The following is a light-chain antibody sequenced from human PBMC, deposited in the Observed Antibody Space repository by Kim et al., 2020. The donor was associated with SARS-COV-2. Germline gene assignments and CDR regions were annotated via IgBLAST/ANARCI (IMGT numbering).Light chain of an antibody. V-gene: IGKV1-39*01. CDR3: QQSYTTPYT. J-gene: IGKJ2*01. CDR2: AAS. Sequence: DIQMTQSPSSLSASVGDRVAITCRASQSISTYLNWYQQKPGKAPKLLIYAASSLQTGVPSRFSGSGSGTDFTLTINSLQPEDFATYYCQQSYTTPYTFGQGTKLDI. CDR1: QSISTY.